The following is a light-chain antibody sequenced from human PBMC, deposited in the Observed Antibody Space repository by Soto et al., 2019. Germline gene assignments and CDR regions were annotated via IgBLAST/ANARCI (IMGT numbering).Light chain of an antibody. CDR2: DAS. Sequence: EKVMTQSPATLSVSPGERVTLSCRASQSVGSDLAWYQQKPGQAPRLLIFDASTRATGIPARFSGSGSGTDFILTISGLQPEDSAIYYCQQYNKWPPWTFGLGT. CDR3: QQYNKWPPWT. J-gene: IGKJ1*01. V-gene: IGKV3-15*01. CDR1: QSVGSD.